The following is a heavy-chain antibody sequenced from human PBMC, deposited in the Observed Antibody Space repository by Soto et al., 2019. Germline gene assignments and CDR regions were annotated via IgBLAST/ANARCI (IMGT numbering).Heavy chain of an antibody. D-gene: IGHD3-9*01. CDR1: GGSFSGYY. Sequence: PSETLSLTCAVSGGSFSGYYWSWIRQPPGKGLEWIGEINHSGSTNYSPSLKSRVTISVDTSKNQFSLKLSSVTAADTAVYYCVSPQMRLVSFFDSWGQGTLVTVSS. CDR2: INHSGST. CDR3: VSPQMRLVSFFDS. V-gene: IGHV4-34*01. J-gene: IGHJ4*02.